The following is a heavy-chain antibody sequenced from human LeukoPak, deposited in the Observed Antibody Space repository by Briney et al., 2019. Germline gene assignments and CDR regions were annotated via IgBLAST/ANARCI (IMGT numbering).Heavy chain of an antibody. CDR2: IIPILGIA. D-gene: IGHD3-22*01. CDR3: ARDDYYDSSGYYPYPFAD. V-gene: IGHV1-69*04. Sequence: GASVKVSCKASGGTFSSYAISWVRQAPGQGLEWMGRIIPILGIANYAQKFQGRVTITADKSTSTAYMELSSLRSEDTAVYYCARDDYYDSSGYYPYPFADWGQGTLVTVSS. J-gene: IGHJ4*02. CDR1: GGTFSSYA.